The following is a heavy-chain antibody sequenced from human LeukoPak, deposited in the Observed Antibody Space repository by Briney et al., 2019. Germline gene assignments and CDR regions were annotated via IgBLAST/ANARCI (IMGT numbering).Heavy chain of an antibody. Sequence: SETLSLTCAVYGGSFSGYYWSWIRQPPGKGLEWIGEINHSGSTNYNPSLKSRVTISVDTSKNQFSLKLSSVTAADTAVYYCARLPTVTFFDYWGQGTLVTVSS. CDR3: ARLPTVTFFDY. J-gene: IGHJ4*02. D-gene: IGHD4-17*01. V-gene: IGHV4-34*01. CDR2: INHSGST. CDR1: GGSFSGYY.